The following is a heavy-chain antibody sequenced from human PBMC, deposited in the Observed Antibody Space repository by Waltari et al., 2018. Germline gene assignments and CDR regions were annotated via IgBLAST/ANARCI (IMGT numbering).Heavy chain of an antibody. Sequence: ELQLVASGGGLIQPGRSLRLFCAASVSTVNANSINWVRQAPGTGLEWVAIIYRGENTYFADSVKGRFSISRDNSKNTVYLQINSRRVDDTAVYYCAKLATSSDHGGGWLDSWGQGTLVTVSS. D-gene: IGHD3-16*01. CDR2: IYRGENT. CDR1: VSTVNANS. J-gene: IGHJ5*01. V-gene: IGHV3-53*01. CDR3: AKLATSSDHGGGWLDS.